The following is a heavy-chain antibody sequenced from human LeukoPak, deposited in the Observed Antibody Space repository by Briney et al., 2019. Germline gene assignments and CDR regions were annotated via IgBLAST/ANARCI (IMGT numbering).Heavy chain of an antibody. CDR3: ARGNRGSYDY. Sequence: GGSLRLSCAASGFTFNTYWMCWVRQAPGKGLVWVSLMNGDGTTTIYADSVKGRFTISRDNAKNTLYLEMNSLRAEDTAVYYCARGNRGSYDYWGQGTLVTVSS. CDR2: MNGDGTTT. V-gene: IGHV3-74*01. J-gene: IGHJ4*02. D-gene: IGHD3-16*01. CDR1: GFTFNTYW.